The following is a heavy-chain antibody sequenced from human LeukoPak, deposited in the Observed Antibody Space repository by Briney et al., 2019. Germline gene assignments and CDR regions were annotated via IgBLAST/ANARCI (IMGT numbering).Heavy chain of an antibody. D-gene: IGHD3-3*01. J-gene: IGHJ3*02. Sequence: GGSLRLSCAASGFSFSSYGMHWVRQAPGKGLEWVAYIHYDGTNNKYADSVRGRFTLSRDNSGNTLYLQMNSLRAEDTAVYYCASPEWLPDSIDIWGQGTMVTVSS. V-gene: IGHV3-30*02. CDR2: IHYDGTNN. CDR1: GFSFSSYG. CDR3: ASPEWLPDSIDI.